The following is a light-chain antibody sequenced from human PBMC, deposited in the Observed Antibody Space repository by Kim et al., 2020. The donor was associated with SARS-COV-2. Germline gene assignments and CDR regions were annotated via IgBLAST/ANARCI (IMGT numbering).Light chain of an antibody. Sequence: SPGQSVTISGPGTSSDVCGYNYVSWYQQHPSKAPRLMIYDVSKRPSGVPDRFSGSKSGNTASLTISGLQAEDEADYYCCSYAGSYVFGTGTKVTVL. CDR1: SSDVCGYNY. J-gene: IGLJ1*01. CDR3: CSYAGSYV. CDR2: DVS. V-gene: IGLV2-11*01.